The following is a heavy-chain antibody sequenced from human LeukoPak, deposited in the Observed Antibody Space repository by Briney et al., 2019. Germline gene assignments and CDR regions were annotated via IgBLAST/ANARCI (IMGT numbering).Heavy chain of an antibody. J-gene: IGHJ6*03. V-gene: IGHV4-38-2*02. CDR1: GYSISSGYY. Sequence: SSETLSLTCTVSGYSISSGYYWVWIRQPPGQGLEWIGSIYRSGSTNYNPSLKSRATISVDTSKNQFSLKVSSVTAADTAVYYCARGDCSSTICYSPMDVWGKGTTVTVSS. D-gene: IGHD2-2*01. CDR2: IYRSGST. CDR3: ARGDCSSTICYSPMDV.